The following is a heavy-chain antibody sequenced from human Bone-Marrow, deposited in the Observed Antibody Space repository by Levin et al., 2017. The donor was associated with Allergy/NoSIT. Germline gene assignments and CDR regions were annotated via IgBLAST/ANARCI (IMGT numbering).Heavy chain of an antibody. CDR2: ISSSSSTI. D-gene: IGHD2-2*01. CDR3: VRDPHRLYCSNPCCYYY. V-gene: IGHV3-48*02. CDR1: GFSFSNYN. J-gene: IGHJ4*02. Sequence: GESLKISCAASGFSFSNYNMNWVRQAPGRGLEWISHISSSSSTISYADSVKGRFTISRDNAKNSLYLQLSSLRDEDTAVYYCVRDPHRLYCSNPCCYYYWGQGTLVTVSS.